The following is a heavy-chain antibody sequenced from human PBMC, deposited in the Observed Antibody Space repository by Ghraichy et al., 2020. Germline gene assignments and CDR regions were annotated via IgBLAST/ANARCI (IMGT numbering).Heavy chain of an antibody. D-gene: IGHD5-12*01. V-gene: IGHV3-30-3*01. CDR1: GFTFSNYA. CDR3: ARGSGLATIQNYYYGMDV. Sequence: GGSLRLSCAASGFTFSNYAMHWVRQAPGKGLEWVAVISYDGSNKYYADSVKGRFTISRDNSKNTLYLQMNSLRAEDTAVYYCARGSGLATIQNYYYGMDVWGQGTTVTVSS. CDR2: ISYDGSNK. J-gene: IGHJ6*02.